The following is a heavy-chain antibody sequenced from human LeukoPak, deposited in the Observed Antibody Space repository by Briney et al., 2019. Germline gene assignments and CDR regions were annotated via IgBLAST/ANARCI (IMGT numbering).Heavy chain of an antibody. Sequence: SETLSLTCAVYGGSFSGYYWSWIRQPPGKGLEWIGEINHSGSTNYNPSLKSRVTISLDTSKNQFSLKLSSVTAADTAVYYCARERIAVADYYGMDVWGQGTTVTVSS. CDR2: INHSGST. CDR3: ARERIAVADYYGMDV. CDR1: GGSFSGYY. V-gene: IGHV4-34*01. J-gene: IGHJ6*02. D-gene: IGHD6-19*01.